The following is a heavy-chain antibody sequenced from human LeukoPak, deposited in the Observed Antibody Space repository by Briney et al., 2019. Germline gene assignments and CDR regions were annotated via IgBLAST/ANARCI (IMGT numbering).Heavy chain of an antibody. CDR3: ARTVKLVVPAAMGY. D-gene: IGHD2-2*01. CDR1: GYTFTSYA. V-gene: IGHV7-4-1*02. Sequence: ASVKVSCKASGYTFTSYAMNWVRQAPGQGLEWMGWINTNTGNPTYAQGFTGRFVFSLDTSVSTAYLQISSLKAEDTAVYYCARTVKLVVPAAMGYWGQGTLVTVSS. J-gene: IGHJ4*02. CDR2: INTNTGNP.